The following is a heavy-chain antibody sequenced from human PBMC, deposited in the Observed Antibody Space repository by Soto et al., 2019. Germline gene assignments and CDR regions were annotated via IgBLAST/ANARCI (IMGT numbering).Heavy chain of an antibody. CDR3: ARSRSRQSVVVRGRFNCWFDP. J-gene: IGHJ5*02. D-gene: IGHD3-10*01. V-gene: IGHV1-8*01. CDR2: MKPNSGNT. CDR1: GYTFTSYD. Sequence: GASVQVSCKASGYTFTSYDINWVRQATGQGLEWMGWMKPNSGNTGYAQKFQGRVTMTRNTSISTAYMELSSLRSEDTAVYYCARSRSRQSVVVRGRFNCWFDPWGQGTLVTVSS.